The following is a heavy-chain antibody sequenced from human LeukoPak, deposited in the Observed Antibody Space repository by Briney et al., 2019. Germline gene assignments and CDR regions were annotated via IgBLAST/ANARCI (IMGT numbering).Heavy chain of an antibody. CDR1: GYTLTELS. CDR3: ARGPPIAVAHFDY. J-gene: IGHJ4*02. V-gene: IGHV1-24*01. Sequence: ASVKVSCKVSGYTLTELSMHWVRQAPGKGLEWMGGFDPEDGETIYAQKFQGRVTMTRDTSISTAYMELSRLRSDDTAVYYCARGPPIAVAHFDYWGQGTLVTVSS. CDR2: FDPEDGET. D-gene: IGHD6-19*01.